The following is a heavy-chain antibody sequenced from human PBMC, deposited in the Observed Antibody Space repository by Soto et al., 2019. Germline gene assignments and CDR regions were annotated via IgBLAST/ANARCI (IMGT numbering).Heavy chain of an antibody. Sequence: EVQLLESGGGLVQPGGSLRLSCAASGFTFSSYAMSWVRQAPGKGLEWVSAISGSGGSTYYADSVKGRFTISRDNSKNKMYLQLNRLRAEDTAVYHCETRSRGWYFDYWGQGTLVTVSS. CDR1: GFTFSSYA. V-gene: IGHV3-23*01. D-gene: IGHD6-19*01. CDR2: ISGSGGST. CDR3: ETRSRGWYFDY. J-gene: IGHJ4*02.